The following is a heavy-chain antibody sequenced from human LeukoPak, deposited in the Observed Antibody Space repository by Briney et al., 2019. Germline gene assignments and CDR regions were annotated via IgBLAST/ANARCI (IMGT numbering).Heavy chain of an antibody. CDR3: ARDRYCSSTSCYHTGSDY. CDR2: IIPIFGTA. J-gene: IGHJ4*02. Sequence: GASVKVSCKASGGTFSSYAISWVRQAPGQGLEWMGGIIPIFGTANYAQKFQGRVTITADESTSTAYMELSSLRSEDTAVYYCARDRYCSSTSCYHTGSDYWGQGTLVTVSS. CDR1: GGTFSSYA. V-gene: IGHV1-69*13. D-gene: IGHD2-2*01.